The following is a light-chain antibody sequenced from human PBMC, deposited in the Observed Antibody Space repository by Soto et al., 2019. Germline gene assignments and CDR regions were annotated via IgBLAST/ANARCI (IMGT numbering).Light chain of an antibody. CDR2: GAS. CDR1: QSVSSNS. CDR3: QQFGGSPPSWT. V-gene: IGKV3-20*01. Sequence: ESVLTQSPGTLSLSPGERATLSCRASQSVSSNSLAWYQQKPGQAPRLLIYGASSRATGTPDRFSGRGSGTDFTLTISRLAPQDFAVYYCQQFGGSPPSWTFGQGTKVEI. J-gene: IGKJ1*01.